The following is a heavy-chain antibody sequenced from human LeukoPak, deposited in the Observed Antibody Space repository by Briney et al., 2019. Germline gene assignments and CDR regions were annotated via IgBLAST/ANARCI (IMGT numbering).Heavy chain of an antibody. D-gene: IGHD6-13*01. Sequence: PSETLSPTCTVSGGSISSNNYFWGWIRQPPGKGLEWIATISFDGRTYYNPSLTSRVTISVDTSKNQFSLKLSSVTAADTAVYFCASDLIAAGGSTLGSWGQGTLVTVSS. J-gene: IGHJ5*02. CDR2: ISFDGRT. CDR1: GGSISSNNYF. CDR3: ASDLIAAGGSTLGS. V-gene: IGHV4-39*01.